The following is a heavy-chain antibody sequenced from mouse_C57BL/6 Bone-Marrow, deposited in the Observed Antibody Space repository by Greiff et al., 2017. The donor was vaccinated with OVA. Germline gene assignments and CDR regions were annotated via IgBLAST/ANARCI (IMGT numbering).Heavy chain of an antibody. CDR3: ARRGPYYGSSWYFDV. CDR1: GYSFTGYY. V-gene: IGHV1-42*01. D-gene: IGHD1-1*01. J-gene: IGHJ1*03. Sequence: EVQLQQSGPELVKPGASVKISCKASGYSFTGYYMNWVKQSPEKSLEWIGEINPSTGGTTYNQKFKAKATLTVDKSSSTAYMHLKSLTSEDSAVYYCARRGPYYGSSWYFDVWGTGTTVTVSS. CDR2: INPSTGGT.